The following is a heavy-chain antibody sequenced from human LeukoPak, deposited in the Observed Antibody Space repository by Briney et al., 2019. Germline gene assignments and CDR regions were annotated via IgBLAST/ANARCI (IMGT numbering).Heavy chain of an antibody. CDR1: GGSFSGYY. D-gene: IGHD5-24*01. J-gene: IGHJ5*02. CDR2: INHSGST. Sequence: SETLSLTCAVYGGSFSGYYWSWIRQPPGKGLEWIGEINHSGSTNYNPSLKSRVTISVDSSKNQFSLRLSSVTAADTAVYYCARESLTWLQSRTSWFDPWGQGTLVTVSS. V-gene: IGHV4-34*01. CDR3: ARESLTWLQSRTSWFDP.